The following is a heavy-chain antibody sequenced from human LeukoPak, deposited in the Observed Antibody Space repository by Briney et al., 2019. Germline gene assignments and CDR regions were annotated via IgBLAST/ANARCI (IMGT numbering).Heavy chain of an antibody. V-gene: IGHV5-51*01. CDR1: GYRFTSHW. CDR2: IYPGDSDT. Sequence: GESLKISCQGSGYRFTSHWTGWVRQMPGKGLEWMGIIYPGDSDTKYSPSFQGQVTISADKSIFTAYLQWSSLKASDTAIYYCARHRSGSQWDSFDFWGQGSLVTVSS. J-gene: IGHJ4*02. D-gene: IGHD1-26*01. CDR3: ARHRSGSQWDSFDF.